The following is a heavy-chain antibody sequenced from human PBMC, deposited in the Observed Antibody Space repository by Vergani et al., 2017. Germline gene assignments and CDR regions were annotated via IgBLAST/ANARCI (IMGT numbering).Heavy chain of an antibody. CDR1: GYTFTSYG. Sequence: QVQLVQSGAEVKKPGASVKVSCKASGYTFTSYGISWVRQAPGQGLEWMGWLSAYNGNTNYAQKLQGRVTMTTDTSTSTGYMELRSLRSDDTAVYYCARYSLIPEPLYYYYGMDVWGQGTTVTVSS. J-gene: IGHJ6*02. V-gene: IGHV1-18*01. D-gene: IGHD2-21*01. CDR3: ARYSLIPEPLYYYYGMDV. CDR2: LSAYNGNT.